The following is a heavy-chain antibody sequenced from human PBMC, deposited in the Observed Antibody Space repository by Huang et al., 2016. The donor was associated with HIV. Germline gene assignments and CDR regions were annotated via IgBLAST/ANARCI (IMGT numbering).Heavy chain of an antibody. CDR3: ARGRGSSWSLFDT. CDR1: GYSLSDFF. J-gene: IGHJ4*02. V-gene: IGHV4-34*02. D-gene: IGHD6-13*01. Sequence: VQLEQWGARLLKPSETLSPICAVYGYSLSDFFWSWIRQPPGKGLEWIGEINQSGMRKYSPSLKSRGTNAVDTSKKQCSLKLKSVTASDTSIYYCARGRGSSWSLFDTWGQGSLVTVYS. CDR2: INQSGMR.